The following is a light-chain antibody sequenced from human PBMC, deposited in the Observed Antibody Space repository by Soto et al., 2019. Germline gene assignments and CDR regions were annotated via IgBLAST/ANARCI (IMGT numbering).Light chain of an antibody. V-gene: IGKV3-20*01. CDR3: QEYGTSRT. CDR1: QSVSSSF. CDR2: AAS. Sequence: LTHTPGTLSLAPEERSTLSSRASQSVSSSFLAWYQQRPGQAPRLLIYAASNTAPGIPDRFSGSGSGTDFSLTISRLAPEDFAVYYCQEYGTSRTFGQGTKV. J-gene: IGKJ1*01.